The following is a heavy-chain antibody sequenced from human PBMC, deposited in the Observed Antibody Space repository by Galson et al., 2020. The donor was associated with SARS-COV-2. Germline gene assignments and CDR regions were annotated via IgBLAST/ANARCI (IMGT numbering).Heavy chain of an antibody. D-gene: IGHD3-22*01. Sequence: GGSLRLSCAASGFTFSTISMNWVRQAPGKGLEWVSYIRNSSRTIHYADSVKGRFTISRDNAKNSLYLQMNSLRAEDTALYYCARGQWLSAWGQGTLVTVSS. CDR1: GFTFSTIS. J-gene: IGHJ5*02. CDR2: IRNSSRTI. V-gene: IGHV3-48*01. CDR3: ARGQWLSA.